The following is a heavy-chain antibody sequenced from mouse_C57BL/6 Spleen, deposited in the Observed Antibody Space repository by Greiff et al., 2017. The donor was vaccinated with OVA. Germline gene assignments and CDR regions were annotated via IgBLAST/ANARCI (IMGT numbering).Heavy chain of an antibody. CDR2: IYPRDGST. D-gene: IGHD2-4*01. J-gene: IGHJ2*01. Sequence: QVQLKQPGPELVKPGASVKLSCKASGYTFTSYEIHWVKQRPGQGLEWIGWIYPRDGSTKYNEKFKGKATLTVDTSSNAAYMELHIRTSEDAAVYFCARRENYYDYPFDYWGQGTTLTVSS. CDR3: ARRENYYDYPFDY. V-gene: IGHV1-85*01. CDR1: GYTFTSYE.